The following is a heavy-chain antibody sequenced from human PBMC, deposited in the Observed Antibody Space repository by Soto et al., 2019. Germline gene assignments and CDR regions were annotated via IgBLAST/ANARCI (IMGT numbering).Heavy chain of an antibody. V-gene: IGHV4-4*02. D-gene: IGHD6-19*01. CDR2: ISHRGTP. CDR3: ARHIAVAGTRGFDY. J-gene: IGHJ4*02. CDR1: GGSISETYW. Sequence: QVQLQESGPGLVEPSETLSLTCAVSGGSISETYWWSWVRQPPGKGLEWIGEISHRGTPHYNPSLWGRVTMSTDTSRNQISLTLMSVTAADSASYYCARHIAVAGTRGFDYWGQGTLVTVSS.